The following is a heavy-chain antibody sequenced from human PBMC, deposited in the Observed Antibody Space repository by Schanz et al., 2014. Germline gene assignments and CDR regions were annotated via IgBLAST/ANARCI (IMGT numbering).Heavy chain of an antibody. CDR2: ISSSGSYT. Sequence: GGSLRLSCAASGFTFSDYYMSWIRQAPGKGLEWVSYISSSGSYTNYADSVKGRFTISRDNSNNTVYLQMNTLRAEDTAVYYCARLDSSSWYPRYWGQGTLVTVSS. V-gene: IGHV3-11*06. D-gene: IGHD6-13*01. CDR1: GFTFSDYY. J-gene: IGHJ4*02. CDR3: ARLDSSSWYPRY.